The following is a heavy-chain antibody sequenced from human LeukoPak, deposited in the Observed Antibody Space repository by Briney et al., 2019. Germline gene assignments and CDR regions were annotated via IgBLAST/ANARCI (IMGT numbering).Heavy chain of an antibody. Sequence: SVKVYCKASAHAFPNYPSSWMQQAPGQGLEWMGRIIPILGIANYAQKFQGRVTITADKSTSTAYIELSSLISEDTSVYYGAGIYQFYYDSSGYLYYYFWGQGTLVTVSS. J-gene: IGHJ4*02. V-gene: IGHV1-69*02. CDR3: AGIYQFYYDSSGYLYYYF. CDR1: AHAFPNYP. D-gene: IGHD3-22*01. CDR2: IIPILGIA.